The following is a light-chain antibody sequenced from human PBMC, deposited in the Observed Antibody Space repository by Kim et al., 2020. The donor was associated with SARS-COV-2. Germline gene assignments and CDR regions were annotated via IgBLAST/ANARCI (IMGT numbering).Light chain of an antibody. Sequence: APAGDRNTITCRARQNIGTQLNWYQQRPGEAPKLLIYSASTLRSGGPARFSGGGSGTDFTLTISSLQPEDFASYFCQQSYIIPITFGPGTRLEIK. CDR3: QQSYIIPIT. V-gene: IGKV1-39*01. J-gene: IGKJ5*01. CDR2: SAS. CDR1: QNIGTQ.